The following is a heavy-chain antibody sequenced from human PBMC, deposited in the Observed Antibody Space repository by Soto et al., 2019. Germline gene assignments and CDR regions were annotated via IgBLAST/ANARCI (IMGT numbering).Heavy chain of an antibody. Sequence: PGGSLRLSCAASGFTFSTYWMTWLRQAPGKGPEWVANIKRDGSETYYVDSVKGRFTISRDNANNLLFLQMNNLRAEDTAVYYCARVFAIATSVWGQGTLVTVSS. D-gene: IGHD1-26*01. CDR2: IKRDGSET. J-gene: IGHJ4*02. CDR3: ARVFAIATSV. CDR1: GFTFSTYW. V-gene: IGHV3-7*01.